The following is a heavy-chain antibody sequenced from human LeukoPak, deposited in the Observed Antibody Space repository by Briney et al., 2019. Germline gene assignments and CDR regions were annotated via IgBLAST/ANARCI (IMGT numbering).Heavy chain of an antibody. J-gene: IGHJ1*01. CDR2: ISISGSTI. V-gene: IGHV3-11*01. CDR1: GFTFTDYF. CDR3: ARSSDSSSLQYFQH. D-gene: IGHD6-6*01. Sequence: GGSLILSCAASGFTFTDYFMNWIRQAPGKGLEWVSSISISGSTIYYADSVKGRFTISRDNAKNSLYLQMNSLRAEDTAVHYCARSSDSSSLQYFQHWGQGTLVTVSS.